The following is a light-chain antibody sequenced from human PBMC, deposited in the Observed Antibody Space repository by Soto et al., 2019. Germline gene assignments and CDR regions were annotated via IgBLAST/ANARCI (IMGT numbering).Light chain of an antibody. V-gene: IGKV3-20*01. CDR2: GAS. J-gene: IGKJ4*01. Sequence: EIVLTQSPGTLSLSPGERATLSCRTSQSTSNNYLAWYQQKPGQAPRLLIYGASSRATGIPDRFSGSGSGAEFTLTITGLQPEDFATYYCQQSFSPLLSFGGGTKVDIK. CDR1: QSTSNNY. CDR3: QQSFSPLLS.